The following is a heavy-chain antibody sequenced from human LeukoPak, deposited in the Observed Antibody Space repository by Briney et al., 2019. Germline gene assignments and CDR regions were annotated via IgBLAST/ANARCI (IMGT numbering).Heavy chain of an antibody. CDR2: INHSGST. V-gene: IGHV4-34*01. CDR3: AREGYGDYVAWFDP. J-gene: IGHJ5*02. D-gene: IGHD4-17*01. Sequence: SETLSLTCAVYGGSFSGYYWSWIRQPPGKGLEWIGEINHSGSTNYNPSLKSRVTMSVDTSKNQFSLKLSSVTAADTAVYYCAREGYGDYVAWFDPWGQGTLVTVSS. CDR1: GGSFSGYY.